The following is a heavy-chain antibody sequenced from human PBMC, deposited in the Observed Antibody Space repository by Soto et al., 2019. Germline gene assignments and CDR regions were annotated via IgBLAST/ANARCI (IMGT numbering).Heavy chain of an antibody. CDR1: GYAFTTYG. D-gene: IGHD1-1*01. CDR3: ARGRYGDY. CDR2: ISAHNGNT. J-gene: IGHJ4*02. V-gene: IGHV1-18*01. Sequence: QVHLVQSGAEVKKPGASVKVSCKGSGYAFTTYGINWVRQAPGQGLEWMGWISAHNGNTNYAQKLQGRGTVTRDTSTSTAYRELRSLRSDDTAVYYCARGRYGDYWGQGALVTVSS.